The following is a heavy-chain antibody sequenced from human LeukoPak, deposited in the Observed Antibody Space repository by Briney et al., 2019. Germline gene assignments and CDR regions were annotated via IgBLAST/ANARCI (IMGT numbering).Heavy chain of an antibody. J-gene: IGHJ4*02. CDR2: IKGDGSEK. Sequence: PGGSLRLSCAASGFTFSSYSMNWVRQAPGKGLEWVANIKGDGSEKYYVDSVKGRFTISRDSAKNSLFLQMNSLRAEDTAVYYCASERPSSSWYDYWGQGTLVTVSS. CDR3: ASERPSSSWYDY. D-gene: IGHD6-13*01. CDR1: GFTFSSYS. V-gene: IGHV3-7*01.